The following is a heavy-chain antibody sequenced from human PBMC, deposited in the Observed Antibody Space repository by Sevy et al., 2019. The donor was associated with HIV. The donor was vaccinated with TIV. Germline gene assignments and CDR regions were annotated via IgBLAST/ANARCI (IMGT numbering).Heavy chain of an antibody. J-gene: IGHJ5*02. Sequence: GGSLGLSCAASGFTFSSYAMTWVRQAPGKGLEWVSAISGSGGNTYYADSVKGRFTISRDNSKNTLYLQMNSLRAEDTAVYNCAKGERLFGVVTPSWFDPWGQGTLVTVSS. CDR3: AKGERLFGVVTPSWFDP. V-gene: IGHV3-23*01. CDR2: ISGSGGNT. CDR1: GFTFSSYA. D-gene: IGHD3-3*01.